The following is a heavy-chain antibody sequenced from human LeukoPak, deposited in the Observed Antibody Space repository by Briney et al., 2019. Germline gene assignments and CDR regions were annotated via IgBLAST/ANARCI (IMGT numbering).Heavy chain of an antibody. Sequence: TLSLTCAVSGGSISSGGYSWSWIRQPPGKGLEWIGYIYHSGSTYYNPSLKSRVTISVDRSKNQFSLNLSSVTAADTAVYYCARGQGTVTTHWGQGTLVTVSS. CDR2: IYHSGST. J-gene: IGHJ4*02. CDR1: GGSISSGGYS. CDR3: ARGQGTVTTH. D-gene: IGHD4-11*01. V-gene: IGHV4-30-2*01.